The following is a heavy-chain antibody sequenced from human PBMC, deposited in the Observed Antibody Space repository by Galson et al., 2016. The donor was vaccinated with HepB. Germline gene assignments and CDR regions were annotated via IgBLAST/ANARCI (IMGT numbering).Heavy chain of an antibody. CDR3: AKGVHSGTYDVGYYDF. J-gene: IGHJ4*02. V-gene: IGHV3-53*04. D-gene: IGHD3-3*01. CDR2: IYGNGNA. CDR1: GFTVGSNY. Sequence: SLRLSCAASGFTVGSNYMSWVRQAPGKGLEWVSIIYGNGNANYADSVKGRFTLSRHNSENTLYLQMNSLGPEDTAVYYCAKGVHSGTYDVGYYDFWGQGTLVAVSS.